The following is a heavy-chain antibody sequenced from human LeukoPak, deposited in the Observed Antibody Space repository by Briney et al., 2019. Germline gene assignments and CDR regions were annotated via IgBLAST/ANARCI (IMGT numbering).Heavy chain of an antibody. J-gene: IGHJ4*02. Sequence: GGSLRLSCAASVFTFSAYGFHWVRQAPGKGLEWVAFIPSDGSDNYYANSVKGRFTISRDNSKNTLYLQMNSLRSEDTAVYYCAKGLGDYDDFRLGYWGQGTLVTVSS. D-gene: IGHD4-17*01. V-gene: IGHV3-30*02. CDR2: IPSDGSDN. CDR3: AKGLGDYDDFRLGY. CDR1: VFTFSAYG.